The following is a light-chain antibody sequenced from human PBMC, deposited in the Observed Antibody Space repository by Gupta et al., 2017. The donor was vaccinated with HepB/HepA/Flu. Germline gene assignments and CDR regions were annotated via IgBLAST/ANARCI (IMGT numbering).Light chain of an antibody. CDR2: SND. V-gene: IGLV1-44*01. Sequence: QSVLTQPPSASGTPGQRVTISCSGSSSNIGSNTVNWYQHLPGTAPKLLIYSNDQRPSRVPDRFSGSKSGTSASLAISGLQSEDEADYYCAAWDDSLNGGVFGGGTKVTVL. J-gene: IGLJ3*02. CDR3: AAWDDSLNGGV. CDR1: SSNIGSNT.